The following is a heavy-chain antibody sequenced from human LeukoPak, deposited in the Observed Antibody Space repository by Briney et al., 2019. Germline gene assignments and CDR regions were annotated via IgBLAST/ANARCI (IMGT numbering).Heavy chain of an antibody. V-gene: IGHV4-34*01. J-gene: IGHJ4*02. CDR3: ARDSGLYSGSWYQDY. CDR1: GGSFSGYY. Sequence: SETLSLTCAVYGGSFSGYYWSWIRQPPGKGLEWIGEINHSGSTNYNPSLKSRVTISVDTSKNQFSLQLNSVTPEDTAVYYCARDSGLYSGSWYQDYWGQGTLVTVSS. D-gene: IGHD6-13*01. CDR2: INHSGST.